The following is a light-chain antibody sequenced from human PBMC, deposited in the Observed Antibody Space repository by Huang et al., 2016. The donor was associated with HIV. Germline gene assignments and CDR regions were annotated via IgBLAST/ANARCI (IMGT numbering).Light chain of an antibody. CDR1: QIISNY. V-gene: IGKV3-11*01. CDR2: DAS. J-gene: IGKJ4*01. CDR3: QQRSNWPPLT. Sequence: EIVLTQSPATLSLSPGERATLSCRASQIISNYLAWYQQKPGQAPRLLIYDASNSATGIPARFSGSGSGTDFTLTISSLEPEDFAIYYCQQRSNWPPLTFGGGTKVEIK.